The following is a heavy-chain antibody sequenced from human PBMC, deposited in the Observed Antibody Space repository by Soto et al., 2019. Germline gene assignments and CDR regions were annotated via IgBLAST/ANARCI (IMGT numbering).Heavy chain of an antibody. J-gene: IGHJ5*02. Sequence: PSETLSLTCTVSGGSISSGGYYWSWIRQHPGKGLEWIGYIYYSGSTYYNPSLKSRVTISVDTSKNQFSLKLSSVTAADTAVYYCARDKLLGYCSGGSCYSFWFDPWGQGTLVTVSS. CDR2: IYYSGST. CDR1: GGSISSGGYY. V-gene: IGHV4-31*03. D-gene: IGHD2-15*01. CDR3: ARDKLLGYCSGGSCYSFWFDP.